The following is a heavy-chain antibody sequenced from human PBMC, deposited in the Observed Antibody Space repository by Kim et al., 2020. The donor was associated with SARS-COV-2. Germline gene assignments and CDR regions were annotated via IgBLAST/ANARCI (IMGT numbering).Heavy chain of an antibody. V-gene: IGHV3-30*18. Sequence: GGSLRLSCAASGFTFSSYGMHWVRQAPGKGLEWVAVISYDGSNKYYADSVKGRFTISRDNSKNTLYLQMNSLRAEDTAVYYCAKDQGSSWFSGRKNYYYYYGMDVWGQGTTVTVSS. CDR1: GFTFSSYG. J-gene: IGHJ6*02. CDR2: ISYDGSNK. D-gene: IGHD6-13*01. CDR3: AKDQGSSWFSGRKNYYYYYGMDV.